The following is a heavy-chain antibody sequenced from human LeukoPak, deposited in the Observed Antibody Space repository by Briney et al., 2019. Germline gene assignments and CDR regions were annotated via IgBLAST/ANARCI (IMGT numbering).Heavy chain of an antibody. D-gene: IGHD2-2*01. J-gene: IGHJ4*02. CDR3: ARTHCSSTSCPLPSDY. Sequence: GESLKISCKGSGYSFTSYWIGWVRQMPGKGLEWMGVIYPGDSDTRYSPSFQGQVTISADQSISTAYLQWSSLKASDTAMYYCARTHCSSTSCPLPSDYWGQGTLVTVSS. V-gene: IGHV5-51*03. CDR1: GYSFTSYW. CDR2: IYPGDSDT.